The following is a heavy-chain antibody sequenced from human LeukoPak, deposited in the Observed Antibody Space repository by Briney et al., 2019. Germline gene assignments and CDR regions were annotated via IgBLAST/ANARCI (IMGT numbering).Heavy chain of an antibody. V-gene: IGHV3-33*01. CDR2: IWYNGKNK. Sequence: PGRSLRLSCAASGFTFSTYAMHWVRQAPGKGLEWVAMIWYNGKNKHYADSVKGRFTISRDNSKNTLYLQMNSLRAEDTAVYYCASGSGWYRIDYWGQGTLVTVSS. D-gene: IGHD6-19*01. CDR1: GFTFSTYA. CDR3: ASGSGWYRIDY. J-gene: IGHJ4*02.